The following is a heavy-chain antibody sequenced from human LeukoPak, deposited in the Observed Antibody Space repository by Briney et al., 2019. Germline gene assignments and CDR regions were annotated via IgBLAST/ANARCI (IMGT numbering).Heavy chain of an antibody. CDR2: ISAYNGNT. D-gene: IGHD3-22*01. J-gene: IGHJ4*02. CDR3: ARDDPCDSSGYQPD. V-gene: IGHV1-18*01. CDR1: GYTFTSYG. Sequence: ASVKVSCKASGYTFTSYGISWVRQAPGQGLEWMGWISAYNGNTNYAQKLQGRVTMTTDTSTSTAYMELRSLRSDDTAVYYCARDDPCDSSGYQPDWGQGTLVTVSS.